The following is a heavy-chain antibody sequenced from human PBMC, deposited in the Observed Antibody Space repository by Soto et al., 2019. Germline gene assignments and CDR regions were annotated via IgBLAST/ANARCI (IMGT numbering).Heavy chain of an antibody. J-gene: IGHJ6*02. CDR1: GYSFTSYW. Sequence: PGESLKISCKGSGYSFTSYWIGWVRQMPGKGLEWMGIIYPGDSDTRYSPSFQGQVTISADKSISTASLRWNSPKAPDTAMYYWARQNGQGLRLGGGGDYYYGMDVWGQGTTVTVSS. D-gene: IGHD6-25*01. CDR3: ARQNGQGLRLGGGGDYYYGMDV. V-gene: IGHV5-51*01. CDR2: IYPGDSDT.